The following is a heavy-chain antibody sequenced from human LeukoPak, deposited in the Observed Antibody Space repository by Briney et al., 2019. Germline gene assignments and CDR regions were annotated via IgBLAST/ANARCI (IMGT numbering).Heavy chain of an antibody. V-gene: IGHV3-21*01. D-gene: IGHD5-18*01. CDR2: ISSSSSYI. Sequence: GGSLRLSCAASGFTFSSYSMNWVRQAPGKGLEWVSSISSSSSYIYYADSVKGRFTISRDNAKNSLYLQMNSLRAEDTAVYYCAREARGYSYIDMDVWGKGTTVTVSS. CDR3: AREARGYSYIDMDV. J-gene: IGHJ6*03. CDR1: GFTFSSYS.